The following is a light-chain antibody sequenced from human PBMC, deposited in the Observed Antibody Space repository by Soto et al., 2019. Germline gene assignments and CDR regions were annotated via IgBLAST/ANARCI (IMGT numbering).Light chain of an antibody. CDR2: GAS. V-gene: IGKV3-20*01. Sequence: EIMLTLSPGTLSLSPGERATLSCRASQSVSSSYLAWYQQKPGQAPRLLIYGASSRATGIPDRFSGSGAGAYFNLTISRLEPADFGVYYCQQYGSSHTFGQGTRLQIK. CDR3: QQYGSSHT. CDR1: QSVSSSY. J-gene: IGKJ5*01.